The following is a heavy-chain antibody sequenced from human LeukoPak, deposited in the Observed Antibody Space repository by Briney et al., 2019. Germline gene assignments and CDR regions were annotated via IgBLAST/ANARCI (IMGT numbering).Heavy chain of an antibody. J-gene: IGHJ6*03. CDR3: ARGDVHHDSKTTHYHYFYMDV. CDR2: INHSGST. CDR1: GGSFSGYY. V-gene: IGHV4-34*01. D-gene: IGHD2-15*01. Sequence: SETLSLTCAVYGGSFSGYYWSWIRQPPGKGLEWIGEINHSGSTKYNPSLKSRVTISVDTSKNQFSLTLSSVTAADTAVYYCARGDVHHDSKTTHYHYFYMDVWDKGTTVTVSS.